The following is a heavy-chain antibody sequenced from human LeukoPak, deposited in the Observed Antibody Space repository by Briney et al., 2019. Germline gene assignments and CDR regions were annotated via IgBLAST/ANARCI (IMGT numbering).Heavy chain of an antibody. D-gene: IGHD2-21*02. CDR2: IKSKTDGGAV. Sequence: GGSLRLSCAASGFTFSSYAMSWVRQAPGKGLEWVGRIKSKTDGGAVHYAASVEGRFTISRDDSENTLYLQMNSLKTEDTAVYYCTTSNIVVVTTTYFDHWGQGTLVTVSS. V-gene: IGHV3-15*01. J-gene: IGHJ4*02. CDR3: TTSNIVVVTTTYFDH. CDR1: GFTFSSYA.